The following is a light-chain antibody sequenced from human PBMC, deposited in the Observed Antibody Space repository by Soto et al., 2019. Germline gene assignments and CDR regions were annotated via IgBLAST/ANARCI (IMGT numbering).Light chain of an antibody. V-gene: IGKV4-1*01. CDR2: LAS. Sequence: DIVMTQSPDSLAVSLGERATINCKSSQSVLYSSNNKNYLAWYQQRPGQPPKLLIYLASNRESGVPDRFSGSGSGTAFPLTITSLQAEDAAVYYCQQYESTPPTFGQGTKLEIK. J-gene: IGKJ2*01. CDR3: QQYESTPPT. CDR1: QSVLYSSNNKNY.